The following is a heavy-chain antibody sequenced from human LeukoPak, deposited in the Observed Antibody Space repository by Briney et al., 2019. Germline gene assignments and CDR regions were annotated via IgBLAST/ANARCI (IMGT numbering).Heavy chain of an antibody. CDR1: GITFSTYW. CDR2: IKHDGGAK. Sequence: GGSLRLSCAASGITFSTYWMTWVRQAPGKGLEWVANIKHDGGAKNYVDSVKGRFTISRDNAKNELYLQMNSLRAEDTAIYYCATTGGLLDYWGQGTLVTVSS. V-gene: IGHV3-7*01. CDR3: ATTGGLLDY. J-gene: IGHJ4*02. D-gene: IGHD3-22*01.